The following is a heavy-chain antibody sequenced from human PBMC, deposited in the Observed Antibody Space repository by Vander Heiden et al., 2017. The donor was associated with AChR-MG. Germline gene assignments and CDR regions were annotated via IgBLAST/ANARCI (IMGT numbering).Heavy chain of an antibody. CDR2: ISYDENNK. CDR3: AKGLMVRGLTYFDY. J-gene: IGHJ4*02. V-gene: IGHV3-30*18. CDR1: GSTFSSYV. D-gene: IGHD3-10*01. Sequence: QVQLVESGGGVVQPGRSLRLSCAASGSTFSSYVMHWVRQAPGKGLEWVAVISYDENNKYYADSVKGRFTISRDNSKNTLYLQMNSLRAEDTAVYYCAKGLMVRGLTYFDYWGQGTLVTVSS.